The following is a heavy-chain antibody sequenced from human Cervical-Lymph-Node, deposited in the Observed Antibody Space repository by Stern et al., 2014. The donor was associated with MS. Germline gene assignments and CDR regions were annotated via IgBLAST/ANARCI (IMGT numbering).Heavy chain of an antibody. D-gene: IGHD3-22*01. J-gene: IGHJ4*02. CDR2: ITALSGNA. CDR1: GYSFSSYA. CDR3: ARGISMIVVDMGY. Sequence: VQLEESGSELKKPGASVKVSCKASGYSFSSYALNSVRQAPGQGLELMGGITALSGNATYAQGFTGRFVFSLHTSVSTAYMQISSQKAEDTAVYYCARGISMIVVDMGYWGQGTLVTVSS. V-gene: IGHV7-4-1*02.